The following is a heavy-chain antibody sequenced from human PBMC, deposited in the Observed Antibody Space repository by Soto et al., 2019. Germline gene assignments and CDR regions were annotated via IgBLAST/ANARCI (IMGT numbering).Heavy chain of an antibody. CDR3: ARCVCT. J-gene: IGHJ5*02. CDR1: GGSIGSGGYY. V-gene: IGHV4-31*03. CDR2: IYYSGRT. Sequence: SETLSLTCTVSGGSIGSGGYYWSWTRQHPGKGLEWIGYIYYSGRTYYNPSLKRRVTISVDTSKNQFSLKLSSVTAAEKAIYCSARCVCTWGQETMF.